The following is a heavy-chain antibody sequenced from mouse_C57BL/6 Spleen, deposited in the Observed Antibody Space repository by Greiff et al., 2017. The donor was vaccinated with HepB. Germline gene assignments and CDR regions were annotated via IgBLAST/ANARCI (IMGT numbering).Heavy chain of an antibody. CDR3: ARHLLWLRRGNFDY. D-gene: IGHD2-9*01. J-gene: IGHJ2*01. V-gene: IGHV5-9*01. CDR2: ISGGGGNT. Sequence: EVKLQESGGGLVKPGGSLKLSCAASGFTFSSYTMSWVRQTPEKRLEWVATISGGGGNTYYPDSVKGRFTISRDNAKNTLYLQMSSLRSEDTALYYCARHLLWLRRGNFDYWGQGTTLTVSS. CDR1: GFTFSSYT.